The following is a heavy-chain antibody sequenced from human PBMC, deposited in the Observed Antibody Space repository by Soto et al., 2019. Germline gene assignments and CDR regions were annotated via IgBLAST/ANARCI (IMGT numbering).Heavy chain of an antibody. CDR1: GFTFSSYA. Sequence: GGSLRLSCAASGFTFSSYAMSWVRQAPGKGLEWVSAISGSGGSTYYADSVKGRFIISRDNSKNTLYLQMNSLRAEDTAVYYCAKDLWFGEYQNAFDIWGQGTMVTVSS. J-gene: IGHJ3*02. V-gene: IGHV3-23*01. CDR2: ISGSGGST. CDR3: AKDLWFGEYQNAFDI. D-gene: IGHD3-10*01.